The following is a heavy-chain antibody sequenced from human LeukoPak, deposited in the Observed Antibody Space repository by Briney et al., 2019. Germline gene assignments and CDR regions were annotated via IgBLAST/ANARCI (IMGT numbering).Heavy chain of an antibody. CDR2: ISFDGSNK. V-gene: IGHV3-30*18. J-gene: IGHJ4*02. CDR3: AKDEIGAVAGLLDY. D-gene: IGHD6-19*01. Sequence: GGSLRLSCAASGFTFSSYGMYWVRQAPGKGLEWVAVISFDGSNKYYADSVRGRFTVYRDNSKDTLYLQMNSLRAEDTAVYYCAKDEIGAVAGLLDYWGQGILVTVSS. CDR1: GFTFSSYG.